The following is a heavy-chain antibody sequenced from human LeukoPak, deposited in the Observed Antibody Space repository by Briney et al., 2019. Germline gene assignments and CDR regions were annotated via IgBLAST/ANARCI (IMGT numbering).Heavy chain of an antibody. Sequence: PGGSLRLSCAASGFTFSNYAMSWVRQAPGKGLEWVSAISGSASSTYHADSVKGRFTISRDNSKNTLYLQMNSLRAEDTAVYYCARDYGSGSYPRTYFDYWGQGTLVTVSS. CDR1: GFTFSNYA. V-gene: IGHV3-23*01. CDR2: ISGSASST. D-gene: IGHD3-10*01. CDR3: ARDYGSGSYPRTYFDY. J-gene: IGHJ4*02.